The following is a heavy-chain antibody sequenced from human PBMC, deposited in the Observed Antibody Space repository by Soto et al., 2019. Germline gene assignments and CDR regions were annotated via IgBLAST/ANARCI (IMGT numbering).Heavy chain of an antibody. CDR3: ERVRFWDRSGWAKSYGMAA. CDR1: GDSVSSNSAA. V-gene: IGHV6-1*01. D-gene: IGHD6-19*01. CDR2: TYYRSKWYN. Sequence: SQTLSLTCAISGDSVSSNSAAWNWIRQSPSRGLEWLGRTYYRSKWYNDYAVSVKSRITINPDTSKNQFSLQLNSVTPEDTAVNYFERVRFWDRSGWAKSYGMAAWGQGTTVTVSS. J-gene: IGHJ6*02.